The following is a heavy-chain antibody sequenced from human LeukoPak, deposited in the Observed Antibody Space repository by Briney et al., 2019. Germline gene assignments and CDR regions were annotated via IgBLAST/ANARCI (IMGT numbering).Heavy chain of an antibody. J-gene: IGHJ6*02. CDR1: GGSISSGGYS. CDR3: ARGATGPMDYYYYGMDV. V-gene: IGHV4-30-2*01. D-gene: IGHD5-24*01. CDR2: IYHSGST. Sequence: SETLSLTCAVSGGSISSGGYSWSWIRQPPGKGLEWIGYIYHSGSTYYNPSLKSRVTISVDRSKNQFSLKLSSVTAADTAVYYCARGATGPMDYYYYGMDVWGQGTTVTVSS.